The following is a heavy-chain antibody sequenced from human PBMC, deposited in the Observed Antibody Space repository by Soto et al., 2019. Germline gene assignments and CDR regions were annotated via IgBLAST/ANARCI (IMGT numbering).Heavy chain of an antibody. CDR1: GGTVRRYA. J-gene: IGHJ4*02. V-gene: IGHV1-69*06. CDR3: ARGPNSWEIDS. D-gene: IGHD1-26*01. Sequence: QVLLVQSGAEVKKPGSSVKVSCKASGGTVRRYAISWVRQAPGQGLEWMGGIIPVLGPANYAQRLQGRVTITADRSTNTAYMELNSLRSDDTAVYYCARGPNSWEIDSWGQGTLVTVSS. CDR2: IIPVLGPA.